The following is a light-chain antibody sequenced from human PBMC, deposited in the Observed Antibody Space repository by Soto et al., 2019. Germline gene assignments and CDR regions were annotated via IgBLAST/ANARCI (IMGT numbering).Light chain of an antibody. CDR2: WAS. V-gene: IGKV4-1*01. J-gene: IGKJ5*01. Sequence: DFVMTQSPYSLAVSLGETATINCKASQSVLSNSNNKNYLAWFQQKSGQPPKLLIYWASTRQSGVPDRFSGSGSATDFTLTISSLQAEDVAVYYCQQYHSDPITFGQGTRLEIK. CDR1: QSVLSNSNNKNY. CDR3: QQYHSDPIT.